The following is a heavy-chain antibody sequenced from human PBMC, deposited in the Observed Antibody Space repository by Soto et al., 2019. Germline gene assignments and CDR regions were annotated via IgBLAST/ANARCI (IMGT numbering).Heavy chain of an antibody. CDR1: GGTFSSYA. J-gene: IGHJ6*02. CDR3: ARQQGTNYYYYGMDV. Sequence: ASVKVSCKASGGTFSSYAISWVRQAPGQGLEWMGIINPSGGSTSYAQKFQGRVTMTRDTSTSTVYMELSSLRSEDTAVYYCARQQGTNYYYYGMDVWG. D-gene: IGHD6-13*01. V-gene: IGHV1-46*01. CDR2: INPSGGST.